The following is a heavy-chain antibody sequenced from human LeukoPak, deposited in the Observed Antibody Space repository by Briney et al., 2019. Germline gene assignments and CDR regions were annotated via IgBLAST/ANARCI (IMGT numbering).Heavy chain of an antibody. CDR1: GFTFSSYW. Sequence: PGGSLRLSCAASGFTFSSYWMSWVRQAPGKGLEWVANIKQDGSEKYYVDSVKGRFTISRDNAKNSLYLQMNSLRAEDTAVYYCARDSVSSRWYFDLWGRGTLVTVSS. V-gene: IGHV3-7*03. CDR3: ARDSVSSRWYFDL. CDR2: IKQDGSEK. J-gene: IGHJ2*01. D-gene: IGHD3-10*01.